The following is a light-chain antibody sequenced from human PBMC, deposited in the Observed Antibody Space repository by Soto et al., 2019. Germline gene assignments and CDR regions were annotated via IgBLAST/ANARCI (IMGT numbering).Light chain of an antibody. J-gene: IGKJ4*01. Sequence: PGERATLSCRASQNVGSYLAWYQQKPGQAPRLLIYGASIRATGIPARFSGSGSGTFFTLTISSLEPEDFAVYYCQQCGNWPSVTFGGGTKVEIK. CDR2: GAS. CDR3: QQCGNWPSVT. V-gene: IGKV3-11*01. CDR1: QNVGSY.